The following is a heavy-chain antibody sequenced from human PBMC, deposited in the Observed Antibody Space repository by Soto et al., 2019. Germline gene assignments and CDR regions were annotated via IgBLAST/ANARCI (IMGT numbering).Heavy chain of an antibody. D-gene: IGHD6-19*01. Sequence: QVQLVQSGAEVKKPGSSVKVSCKASGGTFSSYTISWVRQAPGQGLEWMGRIIPILGIANHAQKFQGRVTITADKSTSTAYMELSSLRSEDKAVYYCARFGTGIAVAGQDYWGQGTLVTVSS. CDR2: IIPILGIA. J-gene: IGHJ4*02. CDR3: ARFGTGIAVAGQDY. V-gene: IGHV1-69*02. CDR1: GGTFSSYT.